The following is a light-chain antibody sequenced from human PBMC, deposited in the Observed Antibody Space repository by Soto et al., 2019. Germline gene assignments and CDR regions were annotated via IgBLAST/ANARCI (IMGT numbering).Light chain of an antibody. V-gene: IGKV3-15*01. CDR1: QRVSSN. Sequence: EIVMTQSPATLSVSQGERATLYCRASQRVSSNLAWYQQKPGQAPRLLIYGASTRANGISARFSGSGSGTEFTLTISSLQSEDFAVYYCKQYNNRYTFGQGTKLEIK. CDR3: KQYNNRYT. CDR2: GAS. J-gene: IGKJ2*01.